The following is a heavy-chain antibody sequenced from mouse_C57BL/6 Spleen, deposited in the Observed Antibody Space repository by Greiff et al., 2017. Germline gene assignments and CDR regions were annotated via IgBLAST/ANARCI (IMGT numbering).Heavy chain of an antibody. CDR1: GFNIKDYY. Sequence: EVQLQQSGAELVRPGASVKLSCTASGFNIKDYYMHWVKQRPEQGLEWIGRIDPEDGDTEYAPKFQGKATMTADTSSNTAYLQLSSLTSEDTAVYYCTIRDYYGSSYFDYWGQGTTLTVSS. J-gene: IGHJ2*01. V-gene: IGHV14-1*01. D-gene: IGHD1-1*01. CDR2: IDPEDGDT. CDR3: TIRDYYGSSYFDY.